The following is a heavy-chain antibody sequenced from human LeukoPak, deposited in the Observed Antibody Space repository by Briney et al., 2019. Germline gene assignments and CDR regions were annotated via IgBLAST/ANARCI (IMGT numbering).Heavy chain of an antibody. CDR1: GGSISSYY. D-gene: IGHD6-13*01. Sequence: SETLSLTCSVSGGSISSYYWSWIRQPPGKGLEWIGYIYYSGSTNYNPSLKSRVTISVDTSKNQFSLKLSSVTAADTAVYYCARDLWGIAAAGPAFDIWGQGTMVTVSS. J-gene: IGHJ3*02. CDR3: ARDLWGIAAAGPAFDI. V-gene: IGHV4-59*01. CDR2: IYYSGST.